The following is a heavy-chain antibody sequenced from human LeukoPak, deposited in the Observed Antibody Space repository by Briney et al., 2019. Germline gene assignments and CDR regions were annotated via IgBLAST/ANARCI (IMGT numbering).Heavy chain of an antibody. Sequence: SETLSLTCAVYGGSFSGYYWSWIRQPPGKGLEWIGEINHSGSTNYNPSLKSRVTISVDTSKNQFSLKLSSVTAADTAVYYCARRPYQLLYRTYYYYYYMDVWGKGTTVTVSS. J-gene: IGHJ6*03. V-gene: IGHV4-34*01. CDR2: INHSGST. CDR1: GGSFSGYY. CDR3: ARRPYQLLYRTYYYYYYMDV. D-gene: IGHD2-2*02.